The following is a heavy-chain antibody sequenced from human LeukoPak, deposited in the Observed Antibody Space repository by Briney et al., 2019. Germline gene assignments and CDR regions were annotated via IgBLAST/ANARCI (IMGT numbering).Heavy chain of an antibody. CDR2: ITTGGPNT. J-gene: IGHJ4*02. CDR3: AKDGGLWVSAHWGDS. CDR1: GFTFSSYT. V-gene: IGHV3-23*01. Sequence: PGGSLRLSCTASGFTFSSYTMSWVRQAPGKGLKWVSSITTGGPNTYYADSVKGRFTASRDDSKNTPYLQMNSLRAEDTAVYYCAKDGGLWVSAHWGDSWGRGTLVTVSS. D-gene: IGHD7-27*01.